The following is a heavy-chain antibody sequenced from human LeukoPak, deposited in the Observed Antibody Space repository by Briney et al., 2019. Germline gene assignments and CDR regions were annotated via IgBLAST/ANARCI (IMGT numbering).Heavy chain of an antibody. CDR2: ISGGGDNT. CDR3: AKFEGALLGNYYMDV. CDR1: GFTFSSYA. J-gene: IGHJ6*03. V-gene: IGHV3-23*01. Sequence: GGSLRLSCAASGFTFSSYAMSWVRQAPGKGLEWVSTISGGGDNTYFADSVKGRFTISRDNSKNTLFLQMVSLRAEDTAVYYCAKFEGALLGNYYMDVWGKGTTVTVSS.